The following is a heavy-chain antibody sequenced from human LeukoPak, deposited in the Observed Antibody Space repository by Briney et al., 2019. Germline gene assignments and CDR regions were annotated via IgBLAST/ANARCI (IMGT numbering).Heavy chain of an antibody. CDR2: ISSNGGST. CDR3: AFGYCSSTSCSRDYYYYMDV. CDR1: GFTFRTYA. J-gene: IGHJ6*03. Sequence: GGSLRLSCSASGFTFRTYAMHWVRQAPGKGLEYVSAISSNGGSTYYANSVKGRFTISRDNSKNTLYLQMGSLRAEDMAVYYCAFGYCSSTSCSRDYYYYMDVWGKGTTVTVSS. V-gene: IGHV3-64*01. D-gene: IGHD2-2*03.